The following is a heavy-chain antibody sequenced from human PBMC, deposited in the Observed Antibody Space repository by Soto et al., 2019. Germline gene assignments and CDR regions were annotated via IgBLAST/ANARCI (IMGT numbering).Heavy chain of an antibody. CDR2: INPSGGST. CDR1: GYTFTSYY. Sequence: ASVKVSCKASGYTFTSYYMHWVRQAPGQGLEWMGIINPSGGSTSYAQKFQGRVTMTRDTSTSTVYMELSSLRSEDTAVYYCARDGELRTYRARYYFDYWGQGTLVTV. D-gene: IGHD1-26*01. V-gene: IGHV1-46*01. J-gene: IGHJ4*02. CDR3: ARDGELRTYRARYYFDY.